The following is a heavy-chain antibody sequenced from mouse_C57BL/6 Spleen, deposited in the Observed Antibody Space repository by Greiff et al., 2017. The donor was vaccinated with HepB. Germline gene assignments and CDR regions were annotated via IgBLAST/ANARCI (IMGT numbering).Heavy chain of an antibody. J-gene: IGHJ2*01. CDR2: IDPENGDT. CDR1: GFNIKDDY. Sequence: EVQLQQSGAELVRPGASVKLSCTASGFNIKDDYMHWVKQRPEQGLEWIGWIDPENGDTEYASKFQGKATITADTSSNTAYLQLSSLTSEDTAVYYCTTYGNYCDYWGQGTTLTVSS. D-gene: IGHD2-1*01. V-gene: IGHV14-4*01. CDR3: TTYGNYCDY.